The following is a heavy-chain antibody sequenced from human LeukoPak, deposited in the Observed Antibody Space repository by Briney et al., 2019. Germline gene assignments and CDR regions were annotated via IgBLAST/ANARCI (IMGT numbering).Heavy chain of an antibody. J-gene: IGHJ5*02. D-gene: IGHD2-2*01. CDR2: IYTSGST. Sequence: SETLSLTCTVSGGSISSYYWSWIRRPPGKGLEWIGYIYTSGSTNYNPSLKSRVTISVDTSKNQFSLKLSSVTAADTAVYYCARQEYCSSTSCPDQNWFDPWGQGALVTVSS. CDR1: GGSISSYY. CDR3: ARQEYCSSTSCPDQNWFDP. V-gene: IGHV4-4*09.